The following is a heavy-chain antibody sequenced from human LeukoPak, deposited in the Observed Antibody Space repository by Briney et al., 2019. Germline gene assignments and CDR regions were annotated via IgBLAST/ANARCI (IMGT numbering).Heavy chain of an antibody. V-gene: IGHV4-31*03. CDR2: IYYSGST. J-gene: IGHJ5*02. CDR1: GGSISSGGYY. Sequence: SQTLSLTCTVSGGSISSGGYYWSWIRQHPGKGLEWIGYIYYSGSTYYNPSLKSRVTISVDTSKNQFSLKLSSVTAADTAVYYCARVKSHCSSTSCYTWGTNNWLDPWGQGTLVTVSS. CDR3: ARVKSHCSSTSCYTWGTNNWLDP. D-gene: IGHD2-2*02.